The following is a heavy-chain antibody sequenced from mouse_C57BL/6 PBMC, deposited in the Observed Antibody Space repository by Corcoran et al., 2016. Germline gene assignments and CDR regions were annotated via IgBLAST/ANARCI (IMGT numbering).Heavy chain of an antibody. J-gene: IGHJ1*03. Sequence: QIQLVQSGPELKKPGETVKISCKASGYTFTTYGMSWVKQAPGKGLKWMGWINTYSGVPTYADDFKGRFAFSLETSASTAYLQINNLKNEDTATYFCARYEGSHWYFDVWGTGTTVTVSS. V-gene: IGHV9-3*01. CDR2: INTYSGVP. CDR3: ARYEGSHWYFDV. D-gene: IGHD2-3*01. CDR1: GYTFTTYG.